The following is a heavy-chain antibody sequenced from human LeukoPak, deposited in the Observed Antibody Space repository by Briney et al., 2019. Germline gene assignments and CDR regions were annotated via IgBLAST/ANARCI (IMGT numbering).Heavy chain of an antibody. V-gene: IGHV4-4*07. CDR2: IYNSGST. D-gene: IGHD6-19*01. CDR3: ALYSSGWYRQGGTFDY. CDR1: GGSISSYY. Sequence: SETLSLTCTVSGGSISSYYWSWIRQPAGKGLEWIGRIYNSGSTTYNPSLKSRVTISVDTSKNQFSLKLSSVTAADTAVYYCALYSSGWYRQGGTFDYWGQGTLVTVSS. J-gene: IGHJ4*02.